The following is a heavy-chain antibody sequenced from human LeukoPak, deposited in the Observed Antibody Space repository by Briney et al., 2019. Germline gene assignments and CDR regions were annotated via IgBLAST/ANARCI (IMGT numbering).Heavy chain of an antibody. CDR3: ARARSHSSGWNF. Sequence: SETLSLTCAVYGGSFSGYYWSWIRQPPGKGLEWIGEINYSGSTNYNPSLKSRVTISVDTSKNRFSLKLSSVTAADTAVYYCARARSHSSGWNFWGQGTLVTVSS. CDR2: INYSGST. V-gene: IGHV4-34*01. CDR1: GGSFSGYY. J-gene: IGHJ4*02. D-gene: IGHD6-19*01.